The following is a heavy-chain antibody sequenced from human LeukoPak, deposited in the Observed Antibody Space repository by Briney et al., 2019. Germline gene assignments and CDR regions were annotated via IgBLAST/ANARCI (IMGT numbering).Heavy chain of an antibody. CDR1: GYSFNNYY. J-gene: IGHJ4*02. Sequence: ASVKVSCKASGYSFNNYYIHWVRQSPGQGLEWMGTINPSGHRTIYAQNFQGRVTMTTDTSTRIVDMELSGLKSEDTAVYYCARDLGDYGGNSGFFDFWGQGILVTVSS. V-gene: IGHV1-46*02. CDR3: ARDLGDYGGNSGFFDF. D-gene: IGHD4-23*01. CDR2: INPSGHRT.